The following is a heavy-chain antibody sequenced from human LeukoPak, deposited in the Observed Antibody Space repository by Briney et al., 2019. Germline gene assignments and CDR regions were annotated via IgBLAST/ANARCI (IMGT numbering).Heavy chain of an antibody. CDR3: AKASAGTCSHARCYHFDQ. J-gene: IGHJ4*02. CDR1: GFTFSTYA. V-gene: IGHV3-23*01. CDR2: FSGSVETT. D-gene: IGHD2-15*01. Sequence: PGGSLSLSCAASGFTFSTYAMSWFRQTPGKGLKWVSTFSGSVETTYHADSVKGRFTISRDNSKNMLYLQMNSLRAEDTAVYYCAKASAGTCSHARCYHFDQWGQGTPVTVSS.